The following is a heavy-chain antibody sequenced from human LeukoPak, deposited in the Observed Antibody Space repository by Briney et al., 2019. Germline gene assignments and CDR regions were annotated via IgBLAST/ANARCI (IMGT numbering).Heavy chain of an antibody. CDR1: GFTFSSYG. CDR3: ARGRGVKTLRITPFDY. J-gene: IGHJ4*02. Sequence: GTLRLSCAGSGFTFSSYGMSWVRQPPGKGLEWIGEINHSGSTNYNPSLKSRVTISVDTSKNQFSLKLTSVTVADMAVYYCARGRGVKTLRITPFDYWGQGTLVTVSS. CDR2: INHSGST. V-gene: IGHV4-34*01. D-gene: IGHD3-10*01.